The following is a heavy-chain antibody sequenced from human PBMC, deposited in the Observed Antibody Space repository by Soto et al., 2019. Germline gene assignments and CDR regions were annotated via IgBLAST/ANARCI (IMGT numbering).Heavy chain of an antibody. D-gene: IGHD1-7*01. Sequence: SVKVSCKASGGTFSSYAISWVRQAPGQGLEWMGGIIPIFGTANYAQKFQGRVTITADESTSTAYMELSSLRSEDTAVYYCARTTTYNWNYVGDTAFDIWGQGTMVTVSS. V-gene: IGHV1-69*13. CDR3: ARTTTYNWNYVGDTAFDI. J-gene: IGHJ3*02. CDR2: IIPIFGTA. CDR1: GGTFSSYA.